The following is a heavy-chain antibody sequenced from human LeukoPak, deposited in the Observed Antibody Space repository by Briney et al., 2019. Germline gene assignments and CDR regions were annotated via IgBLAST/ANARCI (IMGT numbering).Heavy chain of an antibody. CDR1: GGSISSSSYY. Sequence: SETLSLTCTVSGGSISSSSYYWGWIRQPPGKGLEWIGSIYYSGSTYYNPSLKSRVTISVDTSKNQFSLKLSSVTAADTAVYYCARGVPADCSSTSCYMVEDDAFDIWGQGTMVTVSS. D-gene: IGHD2-2*01. V-gene: IGHV4-39*01. CDR2: IYYSGST. J-gene: IGHJ3*02. CDR3: ARGVPADCSSTSCYMVEDDAFDI.